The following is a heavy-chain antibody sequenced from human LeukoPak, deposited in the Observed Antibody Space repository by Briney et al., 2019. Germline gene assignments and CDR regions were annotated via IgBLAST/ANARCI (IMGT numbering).Heavy chain of an antibody. J-gene: IGHJ4*02. V-gene: IGHV1-18*01. CDR1: GYTFTNYD. Sequence: ASVKVCCKASGYTFTNYDISWVRPASGQGLVWMRWISADNGNTNYAQKLQGRVTMTTDTSTSTAYMELRSLRSDDTAVYYCAREDEYYDSSGYRNYFDYWGQGTLVTVSS. CDR3: AREDEYYDSSGYRNYFDY. CDR2: ISADNGNT. D-gene: IGHD3-22*01.